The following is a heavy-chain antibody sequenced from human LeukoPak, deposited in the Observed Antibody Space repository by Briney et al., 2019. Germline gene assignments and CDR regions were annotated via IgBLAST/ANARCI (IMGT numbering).Heavy chain of an antibody. D-gene: IGHD3-22*01. J-gene: IGHJ4*02. CDR2: ISGSGSIT. CDR1: GFTFSTYA. CDR3: AKQTRYDSPAGGRGFDY. Sequence: GGSLRLSCEASGFTFSTYAMSWVRQAPGRGLEWVSGISGSGSITYYADSVKGRFTISRDNSKNTLFLEMSSLRAEDTAVYYCAKQTRYDSPAGGRGFDYWGQGTLVTVSS. V-gene: IGHV3-23*01.